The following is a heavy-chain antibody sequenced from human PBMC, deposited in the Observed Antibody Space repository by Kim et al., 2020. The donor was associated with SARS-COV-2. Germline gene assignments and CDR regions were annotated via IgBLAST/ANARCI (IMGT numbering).Heavy chain of an antibody. CDR2: INSDGSTT. D-gene: IGHD1-7*01. J-gene: IGHJ2*01. CDR3: ARGDGTTGWYFDL. V-gene: IGHV3-74*01. CDR1: GFTFSSYW. Sequence: GGSLRLSCAASGFTFSSYWMHWVRQAPGKGLVWVSRINSDGSTTTYADSAKGRFTISRDNAKNTVYLQMNSLRAEDTAVYYCARGDGTTGWYFDLWGRGTLVTVSS.